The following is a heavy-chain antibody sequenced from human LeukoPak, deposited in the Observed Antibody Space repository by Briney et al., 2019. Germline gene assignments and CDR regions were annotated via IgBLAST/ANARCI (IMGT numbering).Heavy chain of an antibody. V-gene: IGHV4-59*01. CDR3: ARGSLVFAFDI. Sequence: SETLSLTCAVYGGSFSGYYWSWIRQPPGKGLEWIGYIYYSGSTNYNPSLKSRVTISVDTSKNQFSLKLSSVTAADTAVYYCARGSLVFAFDIWGQGTMVTVSS. D-gene: IGHD6-6*01. CDR2: IYYSGST. CDR1: GGSFSGYY. J-gene: IGHJ3*02.